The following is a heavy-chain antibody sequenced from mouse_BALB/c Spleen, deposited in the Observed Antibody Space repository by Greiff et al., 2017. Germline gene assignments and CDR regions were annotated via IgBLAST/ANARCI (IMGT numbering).Heavy chain of an antibody. D-gene: IGHD2-1*01. CDR2: IRNKANGYTT. CDR1: GFTFTDYY. Sequence: EVQRVESGGGLVQPGGSLRLSCATSGFTFTDYYMSWVRQPPGKALEWLGFIRNKANGYTTEYSASVKGRFTISRDNSQSILYLQMNTLRAEDSATYYCARDIWGNYGWYFDVWGAGTTVTVSS. V-gene: IGHV7-3*02. CDR3: ARDIWGNYGWYFDV. J-gene: IGHJ1*01.